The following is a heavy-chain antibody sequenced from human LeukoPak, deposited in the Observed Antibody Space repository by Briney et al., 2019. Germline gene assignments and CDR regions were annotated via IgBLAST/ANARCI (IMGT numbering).Heavy chain of an antibody. Sequence: GSLRLSCAASGFTFSSYAMSWVRQAPGKGLEWVSAISGSGGSTYYADSVKGRFTISRDNSKNTLYLQMNSLRAEDTAVYYCAKDLSLVGATTPGYFDYWGQGTLVTVSS. V-gene: IGHV3-23*01. CDR1: GFTFSSYA. D-gene: IGHD1-26*01. CDR3: AKDLSLVGATTPGYFDY. J-gene: IGHJ4*02. CDR2: ISGSGGST.